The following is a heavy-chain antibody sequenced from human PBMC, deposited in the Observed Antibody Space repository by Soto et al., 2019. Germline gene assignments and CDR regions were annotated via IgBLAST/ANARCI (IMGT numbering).Heavy chain of an antibody. Sequence: GGSLRLSCAASGFTFSSYDMHWVRQATGKGLEWVSAIGTAGDTYYPGSVKGRFTISRENAKNSLYLQMNSLRAGDTAVYYCARGSTMVRGVILDAFDIWGRGTMVTVSS. CDR1: GFTFSSYD. CDR2: IGTAGDT. D-gene: IGHD3-10*01. J-gene: IGHJ3*02. CDR3: ARGSTMVRGVILDAFDI. V-gene: IGHV3-13*04.